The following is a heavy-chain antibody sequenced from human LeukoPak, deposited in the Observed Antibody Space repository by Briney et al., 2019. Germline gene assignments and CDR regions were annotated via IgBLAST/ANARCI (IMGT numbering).Heavy chain of an antibody. CDR1: GYTFTGYY. D-gene: IGHD2-15*01. J-gene: IGHJ4*02. CDR2: INPNSGGT. Sequence: ASVKVSCXASGYTFTGYYMHWVRQAPGQGLEWMGRINPNSGGTNYAQKFQGRVTMTRDTSISTAYMELSRLRSDDMAVYYCARDVGYCSGGSCPIFDYWGQGTLVTVSS. V-gene: IGHV1-2*06. CDR3: ARDVGYCSGGSCPIFDY.